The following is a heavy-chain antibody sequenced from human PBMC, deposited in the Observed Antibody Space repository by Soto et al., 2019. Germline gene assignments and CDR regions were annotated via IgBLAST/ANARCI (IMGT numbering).Heavy chain of an antibody. CDR3: ARSGYSSGWYHWYFDF. CDR2: INAGNGNT. J-gene: IGHJ2*01. CDR1: GYTFTNYG. V-gene: IGHV1-3*01. D-gene: IGHD6-19*01. Sequence: ASVKVSCKASGYTFTNYGIHWVRQAPGQRLEWMGWINAGNGNTKYSQNFQVRVTITRDTSASTAYMELSSLRSEDTAVFYCARSGYSSGWYHWYFDFWGRGTLVTVSS.